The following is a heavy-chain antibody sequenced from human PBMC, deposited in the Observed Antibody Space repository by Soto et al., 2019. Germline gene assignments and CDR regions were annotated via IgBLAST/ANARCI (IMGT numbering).Heavy chain of an antibody. CDR3: ARVVTMVRGVITPYYYGMDV. CDR1: GGTFSSYT. D-gene: IGHD3-10*01. V-gene: IGHV1-69*02. Sequence: SVKVSCKASGGTFSSYTISWVRQAPGQGLEWMGRIIPILGIANYAQKFQGRVTITADKSTSTAYMELSSLRSEDTAVYYCARVVTMVRGVITPYYYGMDVWGQGTTVTVSS. CDR2: IIPILGIA. J-gene: IGHJ6*02.